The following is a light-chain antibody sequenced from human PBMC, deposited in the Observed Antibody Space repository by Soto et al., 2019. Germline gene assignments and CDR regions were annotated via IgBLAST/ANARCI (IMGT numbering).Light chain of an antibody. V-gene: IGKV3-11*01. CDR3: VPAHLLRT. Sequence: SPSALSVAPKERATLCCRDSQKVSSYLAWYQQKPGQAPRLLIYDASNRATGIPARFSGSGSGTEFNLCVRSLEAEDFSVYIWVPAHLLRTFGGGTKVDIK. CDR1: QKVSSY. CDR2: DAS. J-gene: IGKJ4*01.